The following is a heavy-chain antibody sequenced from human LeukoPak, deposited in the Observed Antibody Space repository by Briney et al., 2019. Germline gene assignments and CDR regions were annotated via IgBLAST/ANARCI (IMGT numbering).Heavy chain of an antibody. CDR1: GYTFTGYF. J-gene: IGHJ4*02. CDR2: INPNSGGT. V-gene: IGHV1-2*02. D-gene: IGHD5-24*01. Sequence: ASVKVSCKASGYTFTGYFMHWVRQAPGQGLEWMGWINPNSGGTNYQGRVTMTRDTSISTAYMELSRLRSDDTAVYYCARDSSGDGYSPCFDYWGQGTLVTVPS. CDR3: ARDSSGDGYSPCFDY.